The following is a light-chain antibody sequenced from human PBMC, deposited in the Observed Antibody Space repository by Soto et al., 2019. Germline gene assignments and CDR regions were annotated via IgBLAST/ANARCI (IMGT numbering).Light chain of an antibody. CDR2: EVS. J-gene: IGLJ3*02. CDR3: CSYAGSSNGV. Sequence: QSVLTQPASVSGSPGQSITISCTGTSSDVGNYNLVSWYQQHPGKAPKLMIYEVSKRPSGVSNRFSGSKSGNTASLTISGLQAEDEADYYCCSYAGSSNGVFGGGTKLTVL. CDR1: SSDVGNYNL. V-gene: IGLV2-23*02.